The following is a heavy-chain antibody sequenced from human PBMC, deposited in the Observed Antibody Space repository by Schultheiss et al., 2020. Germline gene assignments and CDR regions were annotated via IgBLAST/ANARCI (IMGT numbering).Heavy chain of an antibody. CDR1: GGSFSGYY. V-gene: IGHV4-34*01. Sequence: SETLSLTCAVYGGSFSGYYWSWIRQPPGKGLEWIGEINHSGSTNYNPSLKSRVTISVDTSKNQFFLKLSSVTAADTAVYHCARAVGVSIIWFDPWGQGTLVTVSS. D-gene: IGHD3-16*01. J-gene: IGHJ5*02. CDR3: ARAVGVSIIWFDP. CDR2: INHSGST.